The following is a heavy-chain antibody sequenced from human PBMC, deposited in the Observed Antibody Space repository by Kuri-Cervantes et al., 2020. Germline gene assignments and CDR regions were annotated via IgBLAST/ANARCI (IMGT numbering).Heavy chain of an antibody. CDR3: ARGPTATTDY. CDR2: IYYSGST. Sequence: GSLRLSCTVSGGSISSSSYYWGRIRQPPGKGLEWIGSIYYSGSTYYNPSLKSRVTISVDTSKNQFSLKLSSVSAADTAVYYCARGPTATTDYWGQGTLVTVSS. D-gene: IGHD4-17*01. CDR1: GGSISSSSYY. J-gene: IGHJ4*02. V-gene: IGHV4-39*07.